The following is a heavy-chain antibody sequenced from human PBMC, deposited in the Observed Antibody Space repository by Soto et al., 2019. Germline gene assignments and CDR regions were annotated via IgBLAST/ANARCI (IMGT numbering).Heavy chain of an antibody. J-gene: IGHJ6*02. CDR3: AKVDTAMLSAYYYYGMDV. CDR1: GFTFSSYA. V-gene: IGHV3-23*01. Sequence: QTGGSLRLSCAASGFTFSSYAMSWVRQAPGKGLEWVSAISGSGGSTYYADSVKGRFTISRDNSKNTLYLQMNSLRAEDTAVYYCAKVDTAMLSAYYYYGMDVWGQGTTVTVSS. CDR2: ISGSGGST. D-gene: IGHD5-18*01.